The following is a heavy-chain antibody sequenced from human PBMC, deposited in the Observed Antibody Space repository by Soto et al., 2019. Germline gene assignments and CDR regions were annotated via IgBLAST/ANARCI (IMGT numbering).Heavy chain of an antibody. Sequence: QVQLQQWGAGLLKPSETLSLTCAVYGGSFSGYYWSWIRQPPGKGLEWIGEINHSGSTNYNPSLKSRVTISVDTSKNQFSLKLSSVTAADTAVYYCARGRAARFWYFDLWGRGTLVTVSS. D-gene: IGHD2-15*01. CDR2: INHSGST. CDR1: GGSFSGYY. CDR3: ARGRAARFWYFDL. V-gene: IGHV4-34*01. J-gene: IGHJ2*01.